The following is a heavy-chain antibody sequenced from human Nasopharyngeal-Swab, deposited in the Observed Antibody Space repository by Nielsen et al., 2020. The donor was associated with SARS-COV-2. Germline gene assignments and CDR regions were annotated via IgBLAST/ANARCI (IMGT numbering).Heavy chain of an antibody. CDR1: GFTFSRYT. Sequence: GESMKISCAASGFTFSRYTMHWVRQARGKGLEWVAVISYDGSNKYYADSVKGRFTISRDISKNTLYLQMNSLRAEDTAVFYCASTPLDSSGYYYAFHYWGRGTLVTVSS. CDR3: ASTPLDSSGYYYAFHY. V-gene: IGHV3-30-3*01. D-gene: IGHD3-22*01. CDR2: ISYDGSNK. J-gene: IGHJ4*02.